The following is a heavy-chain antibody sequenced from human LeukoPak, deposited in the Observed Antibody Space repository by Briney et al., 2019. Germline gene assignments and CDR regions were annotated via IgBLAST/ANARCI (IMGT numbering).Heavy chain of an antibody. CDR1: GGTFSSYA. V-gene: IGHV1-69*06. J-gene: IGHJ4*02. Sequence: SVKVSCKASGGTFSSYAISWVRQAPGQGLEWMGRIIPIFGTANYAQKFQGRVTITADKSTSTAYMEPSSLRSEDTAVYYCARGVAGTSLYYFDYWGQGTLVTVSS. CDR2: IIPIFGTA. D-gene: IGHD6-19*01. CDR3: ARGVAGTSLYYFDY.